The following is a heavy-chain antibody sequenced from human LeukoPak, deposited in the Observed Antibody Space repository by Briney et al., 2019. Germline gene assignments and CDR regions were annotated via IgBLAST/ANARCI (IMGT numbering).Heavy chain of an antibody. CDR1: GYTFTSYG. D-gene: IGHD2-8*01. CDR3: AAEGPHCTNGVCSTTAFDI. J-gene: IGHJ3*02. Sequence: ASVKVSCKASGYTFTSYGISWVRQAPGQGLEWMGWISAYNGNTNYAQKLQGRVTMTTDTSTSTAYMELRSLRSDDTAVYYCAAEGPHCTNGVCSTTAFDIWGQGTMVTVSS. V-gene: IGHV1-18*01. CDR2: ISAYNGNT.